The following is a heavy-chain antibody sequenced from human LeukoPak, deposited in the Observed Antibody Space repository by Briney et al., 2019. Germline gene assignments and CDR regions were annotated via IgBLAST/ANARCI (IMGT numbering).Heavy chain of an antibody. V-gene: IGHV4-39*01. CDR2: IYYSGST. CDR1: GGSFSGYY. D-gene: IGHD2-15*01. J-gene: IGHJ4*02. CDR3: ASQSMVVRGYY. Sequence: PETLSLTCAVYGGSFSGYYWGWIRQPPGKGLEWIGSIYYSGSTYYNPSLKSRVTISVDTSKNQFSLKLSSVTAADTAVYYCASQSMVVRGYYWGQGTLVTVSS.